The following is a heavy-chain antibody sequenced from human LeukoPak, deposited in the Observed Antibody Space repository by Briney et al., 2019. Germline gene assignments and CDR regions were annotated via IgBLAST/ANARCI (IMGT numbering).Heavy chain of an antibody. D-gene: IGHD1-26*01. CDR3: ARWRVWESTGGFDY. Sequence: SETLSLTCTVSGGSISSGDYYWSWIRQPPGKGLEWIGYIYYSGSTYYNPSLKSRVTISIDTSKNQFSLKLSSVTAADTAVYYCARWRVWESTGGFDYWGQGTLVTVSS. CDR2: IYYSGST. V-gene: IGHV4-30-4*08. J-gene: IGHJ4*02. CDR1: GGSISSGDYY.